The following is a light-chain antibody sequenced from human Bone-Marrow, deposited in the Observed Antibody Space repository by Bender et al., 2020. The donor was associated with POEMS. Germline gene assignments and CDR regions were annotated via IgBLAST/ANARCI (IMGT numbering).Light chain of an antibody. CDR1: SSNIGNHG. CDR3: TAWDGSLSGWV. Sequence: QPVVTQPPSLSVAPRQRVTISCSGSSSNIGNHGVNWYQQLPGEAPKLLIYYDDLLTPGVSDRFSASRSGTSASLGISGLQSEDEAVDYSTAWDGSLSGWVLGGGTRLSVL. V-gene: IGLV1-36*01. CDR2: YDD. J-gene: IGLJ2*01.